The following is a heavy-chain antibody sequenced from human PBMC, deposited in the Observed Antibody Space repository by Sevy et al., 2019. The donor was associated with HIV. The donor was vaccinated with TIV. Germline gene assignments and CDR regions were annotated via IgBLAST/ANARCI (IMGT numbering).Heavy chain of an antibody. J-gene: IGHJ6*02. CDR2: TYYRSKWYN. D-gene: IGHD2-15*01. Sequence: QTLSLTCAISGDSVSSNSAAWNWIRQSPSRGLEWLGRTYYRSKWYNDYAVSVKSPITINPDTSNNQFSLQLNSVTPEDTAVYYCARAGGGGYCSGGSYYSSYYYFYGMDVWGQGTTVTVSS. CDR1: GDSVSSNSAA. CDR3: ARAGGGGYCSGGSYYSSYYYFYGMDV. V-gene: IGHV6-1*01.